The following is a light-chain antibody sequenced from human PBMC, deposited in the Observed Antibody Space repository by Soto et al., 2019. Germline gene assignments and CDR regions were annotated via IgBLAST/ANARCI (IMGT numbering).Light chain of an antibody. Sequence: QSVLTQPPSASGAPGQRVTISCSGSSSNIGGNYVYWYQHLPGTAPKLLIYRNNQRPSGVPDRFSASKSGTSASLAISGLRSEDEADYYCALWNDSLSGNCVFGTGTKVTVL. CDR3: ALWNDSLSGNCV. CDR1: SSNIGGNY. V-gene: IGLV1-47*01. J-gene: IGLJ1*01. CDR2: RNN.